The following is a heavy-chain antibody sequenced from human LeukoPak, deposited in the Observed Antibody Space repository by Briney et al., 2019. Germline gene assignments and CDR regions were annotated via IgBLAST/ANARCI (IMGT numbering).Heavy chain of an antibody. Sequence: GGSLRLSCAASGFTFNTYAMGWVRQAPGKGLEWVSSISGRADTSYYADSVKGRFTIARDNSNNTLFLHMNSLRAEDTAVYYCAKSVYNYGGDFDYWGQGSLVTVSS. J-gene: IGHJ4*02. CDR2: ISGRADTS. CDR3: AKSVYNYGGDFDY. D-gene: IGHD5-18*01. CDR1: GFTFNTYA. V-gene: IGHV3-23*01.